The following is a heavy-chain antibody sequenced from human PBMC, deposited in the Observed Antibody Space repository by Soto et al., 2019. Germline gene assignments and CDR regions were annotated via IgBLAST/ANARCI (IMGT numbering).Heavy chain of an antibody. Sequence: PXXTLSLTCTVSGGSMNSYYWSWIRQPPGRGLESIGXIYYAXTTKYKQSLNXXVTKPVDTSKNQFSLTVTSVTAPDTDVYYCARRIVATETFDYWGQGTLVTV. CDR3: ARRIVATETFDY. CDR2: IYYAXTT. D-gene: IGHD5-12*01. J-gene: IGHJ4*02. CDR1: GGSMNSYY. V-gene: IGHV4-59*08.